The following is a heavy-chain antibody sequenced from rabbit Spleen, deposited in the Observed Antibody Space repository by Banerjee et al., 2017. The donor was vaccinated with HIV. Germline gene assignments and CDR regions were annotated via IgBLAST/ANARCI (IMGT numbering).Heavy chain of an antibody. CDR1: GFSFSSSSY. CDR3: ARDTSSSFSSYGMDL. Sequence: QSLEESGGDLVKPGASLTLTCTASGFSFSSSSYMCWVRQAPGKGLEWIACIDIGSSGFTYFATWAKGRFTCSKTSSTTVTLQMTRLTAADTATYFCARDTSSSFSSYGMDLWGPGTLVPS. D-gene: IGHD1-1*01. CDR2: IDIGSSGFT. J-gene: IGHJ6*01. V-gene: IGHV1S40*01.